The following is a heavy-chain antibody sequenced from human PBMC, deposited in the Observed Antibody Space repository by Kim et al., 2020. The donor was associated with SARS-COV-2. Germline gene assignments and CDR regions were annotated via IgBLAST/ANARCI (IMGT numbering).Heavy chain of an antibody. Sequence: KSRVTISVDTSKTQFSLKLSSVTAADTAVYYCARIHSSSSGYYYYYGMDVWGQGTTVTVSS. J-gene: IGHJ6*02. V-gene: IGHV4-30-2*04. D-gene: IGHD6-6*01. CDR3: ARIHSSSSGYYYYYGMDV.